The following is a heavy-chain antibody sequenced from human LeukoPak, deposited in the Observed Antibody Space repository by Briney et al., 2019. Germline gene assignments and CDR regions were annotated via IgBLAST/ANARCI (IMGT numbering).Heavy chain of an antibody. CDR1: GFTFSNYA. Sequence: GGSLRLSCAASGFTFSNYAISWVRQAPGKGLEWVSSIGASGSSTYYADSVKGRFTISRDNSKNTLYLQMNSLRAEDTAVYYCAKDPDGLWSWGQGTLVTVSS. V-gene: IGHV3-23*01. J-gene: IGHJ5*02. CDR2: IGASGSST. D-gene: IGHD4/OR15-4a*01. CDR3: AKDPDGLWS.